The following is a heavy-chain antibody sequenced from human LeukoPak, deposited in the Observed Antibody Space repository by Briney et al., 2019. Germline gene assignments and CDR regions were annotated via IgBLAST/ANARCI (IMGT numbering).Heavy chain of an antibody. D-gene: IGHD3-22*01. V-gene: IGHV1-69*05. CDR3: ARVAGLIVVVIGEADY. CDR1: GGTFSSYA. J-gene: IGHJ4*02. Sequence: SVKVSCKASGGTFSSYAISWVRQAPGQGLEWMGGIIPIFGTANYAQKLQGRVTMTTDTSTSTAYMELRSLRSDDTAVYYCARVAGLIVVVIGEADYWGQGTLVTVSS. CDR2: IIPIFGTA.